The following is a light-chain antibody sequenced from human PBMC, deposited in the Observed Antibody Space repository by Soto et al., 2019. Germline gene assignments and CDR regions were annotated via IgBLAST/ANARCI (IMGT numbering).Light chain of an antibody. CDR1: SSNIGSHY. V-gene: IGLV1-47*01. CDR2: RNN. CDR3: AAWDDSLSGRV. J-gene: IGLJ3*02. Sequence: QAVVTQPPSASGTPGQRVTISCSGSSSNIGSHYVYWYQQLPGTAPKLLIYRNNQRPSGVPDRFSGSKSGTSASLAISGLRSEDEDDYYCAAWDDSLSGRVFGGGTKLTVL.